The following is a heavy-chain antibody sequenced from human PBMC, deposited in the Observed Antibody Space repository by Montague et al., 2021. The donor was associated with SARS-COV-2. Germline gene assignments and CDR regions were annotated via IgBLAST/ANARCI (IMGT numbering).Heavy chain of an antibody. D-gene: IGHD3-16*01. CDR2: IYGGGTTT. V-gene: IGHV3-23*03. J-gene: IGHJ4*02. CDR1: GFTFSTYA. CDR3: AKGAYKFDY. Sequence: PLRLSCAASGFTFSTYALSWVRQAPGKGLEWVSVIYGGGTTTYYADSVKGRFTISRDNSKNTVYLQMHSLTAEDTAVYYCAKGAYKFDYWGQGTLVTVSS.